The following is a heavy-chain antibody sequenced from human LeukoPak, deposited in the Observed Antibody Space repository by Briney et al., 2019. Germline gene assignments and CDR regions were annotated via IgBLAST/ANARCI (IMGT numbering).Heavy chain of an antibody. Sequence: QSGGSLRLSCAASGFTFSSYAMSWVRQAPGKGLEWVSAISGSGGSTYYADSVKGRFTISRDNSKNTLYLQMNSLRAEDTAVYYCARGPAPTWVYGDYVYLDYWGQGALVTVSS. V-gene: IGHV3-23*01. CDR3: ARGPAPTWVYGDYVYLDY. D-gene: IGHD4-17*01. J-gene: IGHJ4*02. CDR1: GFTFSSYA. CDR2: ISGSGGST.